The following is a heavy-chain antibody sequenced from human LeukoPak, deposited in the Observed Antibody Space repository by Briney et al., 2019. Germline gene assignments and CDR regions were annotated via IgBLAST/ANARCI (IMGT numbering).Heavy chain of an antibody. CDR1: GGSISSSGYF. J-gene: IGHJ5*02. V-gene: IGHV4-39*07. CDR2: IHYTGST. Sequence: PSGTLSLTCTVSGGSISSSGYFWGWIRQPPGKGLEWIGTIHYTGSTYYNPSLRSRLTISVDMSKNQFSLKLTSVTAADTAVYYCARSNADYGSGSYGLYWFDPWGQGTLVAVSS. CDR3: ARSNADYGSGSYGLYWFDP. D-gene: IGHD3-10*01.